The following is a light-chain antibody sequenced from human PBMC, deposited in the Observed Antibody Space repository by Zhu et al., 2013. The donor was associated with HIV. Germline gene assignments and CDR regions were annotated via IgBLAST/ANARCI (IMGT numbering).Light chain of an antibody. CDR3: QQFYSYPVT. V-gene: IGKV1-13*02. CDR1: QGISSA. J-gene: IGKJ4*01. CDR2: DAS. Sequence: AIQLTQSPSSLSASVGDRVAITCRASQGISSALAWYQQKPGSSPKLLIYDASKLESGVPSRFSGSGSGTDFTLTISSLQPEDFATYCCQQFYSYPVTFGGGTKVEIK.